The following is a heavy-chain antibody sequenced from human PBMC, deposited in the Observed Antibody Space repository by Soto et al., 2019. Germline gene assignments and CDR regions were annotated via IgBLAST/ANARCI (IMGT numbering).Heavy chain of an antibody. D-gene: IGHD6-19*01. CDR3: ARDVPDSSGWYVFDY. Sequence: GGSLRLSCAASGFTFSSYWMHWVRQAPGKGLVWVSRINSDGSSTSYADSVKGRFTISRDNAKNTLYLQMNSLRAEDTAVYYSARDVPDSSGWYVFDYWGQGTLVTVSS. V-gene: IGHV3-74*01. CDR2: INSDGSST. CDR1: GFTFSSYW. J-gene: IGHJ4*02.